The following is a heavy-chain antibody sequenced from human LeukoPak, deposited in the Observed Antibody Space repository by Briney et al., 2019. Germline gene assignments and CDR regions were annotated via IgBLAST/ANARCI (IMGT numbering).Heavy chain of an antibody. D-gene: IGHD3-22*01. J-gene: IGHJ4*02. CDR1: GYTFTGYY. Sequence: ASVKVSCKPSGYTFTGYYIHWVRQAPGQWLEWMGWINPNSGGTYYAQKFQGSVTMTRDTSISTAYIDLTRLKSDDTAVYYCAARDTQYYYDHYWGQGTLVTVSS. V-gene: IGHV1-2*02. CDR3: AARDTQYYYDHY. CDR2: INPNSGGT.